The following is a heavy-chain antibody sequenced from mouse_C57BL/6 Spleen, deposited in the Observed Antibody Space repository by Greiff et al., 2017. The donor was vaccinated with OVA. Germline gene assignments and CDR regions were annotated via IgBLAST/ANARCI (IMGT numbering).Heavy chain of an antibody. D-gene: IGHD2-5*01. V-gene: IGHV1-69*01. CDR2: IDPSDSYT. J-gene: IGHJ1*03. CDR1: GYTFTSYW. Sequence: QVQLQQSGAELVMPGASVKLSCKASGYTFTSYWMHWVKQRPGQGLEWIGEIDPSDSYTNYNQKFKGKSTLTVDKSSSTAYMQLSSLTSEDSAVYYCARSGAYYSNYEWYFDVWGTGTTVTVSS. CDR3: ARSGAYYSNYEWYFDV.